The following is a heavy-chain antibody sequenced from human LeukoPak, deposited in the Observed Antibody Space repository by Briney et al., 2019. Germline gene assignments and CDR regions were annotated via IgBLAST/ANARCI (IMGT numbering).Heavy chain of an antibody. D-gene: IGHD2-15*01. CDR2: IKQDGSVK. V-gene: IGHV3-7*01. J-gene: IGHJ6*03. CDR1: GFTFSRHW. Sequence: QTGGSLRLSCAASGFTFSRHWMSWVRQAPGKGLEWVANIKQDGSVKYYVDSVKGRFTISRDNAKNSLYLQMSRLRAEDTAVYYCAREGFYYMDVWGKGNTVTISS. CDR3: AREGFYYMDV.